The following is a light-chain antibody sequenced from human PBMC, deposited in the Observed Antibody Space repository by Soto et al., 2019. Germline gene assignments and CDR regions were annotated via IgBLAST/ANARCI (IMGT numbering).Light chain of an antibody. CDR2: DVS. CDR1: SSDVGGYKY. J-gene: IGLJ1*01. V-gene: IGLV2-8*01. CDR3: CSYAGNSRV. Sequence: QSVLTQPTSASGSPGQSVTISCTGTSSDVGGYKYVSWYQQYPGKAPKLIIYDVSRRPSGVPDRFSGSKSDNTASLTISGLQAEDDADYYCCSYAGNSRVFGTGTKLTVL.